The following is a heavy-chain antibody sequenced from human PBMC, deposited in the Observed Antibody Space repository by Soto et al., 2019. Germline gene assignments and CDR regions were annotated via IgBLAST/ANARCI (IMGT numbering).Heavy chain of an antibody. J-gene: IGHJ4*02. CDR3: ARAGDSSSWYPFRVSPLDY. V-gene: IGHV3-11*01. CDR1: GFTFSDYY. CDR2: ISSSGSTI. Sequence: PGGSLRLSCAASGFTFSDYYMSWIRQAPGKGLEWVSYISSSGSTIYYADSVKGRFTISRDNAKNSLYLQMNSLRAEDTAVYYCARAGDSSSWYPFRVSPLDYWGQGTLVTVSS. D-gene: IGHD6-13*01.